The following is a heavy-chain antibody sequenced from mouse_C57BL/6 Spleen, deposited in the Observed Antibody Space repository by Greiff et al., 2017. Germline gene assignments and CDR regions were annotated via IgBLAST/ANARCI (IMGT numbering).Heavy chain of an antibody. Sequence: VQLQQPGAELVMPGASVKLSCKASGYTFTSYWMHWVKQRPGQGLEWIGEIDPSDSYTNYNQKFKGKSTLTVDKSSSTAYMQLSSLTSEDSAVYYCAGRGKNRACAYWGQGTLVTVSA. J-gene: IGHJ3*01. CDR2: IDPSDSYT. V-gene: IGHV1-69*01. CDR3: AGRGKNRACAY. D-gene: IGHD3-1*01. CDR1: GYTFTSYW.